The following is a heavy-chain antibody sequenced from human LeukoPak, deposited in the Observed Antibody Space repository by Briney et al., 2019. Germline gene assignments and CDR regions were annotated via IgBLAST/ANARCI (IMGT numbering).Heavy chain of an antibody. Sequence: PETLSLTCTVSGGSISSYYWSWIRQPPGKGLEWIGYIYYSGSTNYNPSLKSRVTISVDTSKNQFSLKLSSVTAADTAVYYCARERRMRGFDYWGQGTLVTVSS. D-gene: IGHD2-15*01. CDR2: IYYSGST. J-gene: IGHJ4*02. CDR1: GGSISSYY. CDR3: ARERRMRGFDY. V-gene: IGHV4-59*01.